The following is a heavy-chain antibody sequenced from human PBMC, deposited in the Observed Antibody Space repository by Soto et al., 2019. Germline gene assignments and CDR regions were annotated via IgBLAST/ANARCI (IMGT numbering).Heavy chain of an antibody. CDR1: GFTFTDYW. CDR3: GEGGYVRYWIDY. Sequence: EVQLVESGGGLVQPGGSLRLSCAVSGFTFTDYWMHWVRQAPGKGLVWVSRINGDGGGTNYADSVKGRFTISRDKAQNPVFLQKNRPRVGGTGLLYCGEGGYVRYWIDYWGQVSLVTVSS. J-gene: IGHJ4*02. CDR2: INGDGGGT. D-gene: IGHD3-10*01. V-gene: IGHV3-74*02.